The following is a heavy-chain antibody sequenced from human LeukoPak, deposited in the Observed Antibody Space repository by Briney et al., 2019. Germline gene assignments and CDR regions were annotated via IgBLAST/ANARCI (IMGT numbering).Heavy chain of an antibody. D-gene: IGHD3-10*01. CDR3: ARDRSTYDSGSYRAFDI. CDR1: SDFFSSVTDY. CDR2: GDYSGGT. J-gene: IGHJ3*02. Sequence: PSETLSLTCTVSSDFFSSVTDYWAWIRQPPGKGLEWIASGDYSGGTYYNPSLESRVAISADMSKNQISLKLSSVTAADTALYYCARDRSTYDSGSYRAFDIWGQGTMVTVSS. V-gene: IGHV4-39*07.